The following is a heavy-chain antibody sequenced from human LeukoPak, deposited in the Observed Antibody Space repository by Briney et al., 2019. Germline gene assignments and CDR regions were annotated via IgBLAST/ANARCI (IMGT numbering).Heavy chain of an antibody. CDR3: ARGKWELLRSDY. CDR2: IYHSGST. J-gene: IGHJ4*02. V-gene: IGHV4-38-2*02. D-gene: IGHD1-26*01. CDR1: GDSISSGDYY. Sequence: SETLSLTCTVSGDSISSGDYYWGWIRQPPGKGLEWIGSIYHSGSTYYNPSLKSRVTISVDTSKNQFSLKLSSVTAADTAVYYCARGKWELLRSDYWGQGTLVTVSS.